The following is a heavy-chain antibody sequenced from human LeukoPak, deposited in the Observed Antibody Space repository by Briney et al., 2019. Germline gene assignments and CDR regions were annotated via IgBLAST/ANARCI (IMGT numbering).Heavy chain of an antibody. CDR1: GFTFSSYD. J-gene: IGHJ4*02. D-gene: IGHD3-10*01. CDR2: ISGSGGST. V-gene: IGHV3-23*01. Sequence: PGGSLRLSCAASGFTFSSYDMSWVRQAPGKGLEWVSAISGSGGSTYYADSVKGRFTISRDNSKNTLYLQMNSLRAEDTAVYYCAKVRVWFGDFDYWGQGTLVTVSS. CDR3: AKVRVWFGDFDY.